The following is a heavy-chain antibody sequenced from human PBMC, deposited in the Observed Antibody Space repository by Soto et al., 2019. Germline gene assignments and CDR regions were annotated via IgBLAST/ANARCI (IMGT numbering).Heavy chain of an antibody. D-gene: IGHD2-2*01. CDR3: ARATRYFGSFDY. Sequence: GGSLRLSCAASGFTISNSYMTWVRQAPGKGLEWVSVIYTGGSAYYADSVKGRSTISRDASKNTLYLQVNSLRAEDTAVYYCARATRYFGSFDYWGQGILVTVSS. CDR1: GFTISNSY. V-gene: IGHV3-53*01. J-gene: IGHJ4*02. CDR2: IYTGGSA.